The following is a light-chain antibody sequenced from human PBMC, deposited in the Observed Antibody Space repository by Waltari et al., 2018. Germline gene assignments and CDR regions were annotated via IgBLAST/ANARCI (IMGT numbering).Light chain of an antibody. CDR2: WAS. CDR1: HNLLYNSNNKNY. J-gene: IGKJ5*01. Sequence: DILMIQSPDSLAVSMCERASINCKSRHNLLYNSNNKNYLAWLQQKPGQPPTLLIYWASTRESGVPDRFRASRSGTDFTLTISSLQPEDVAIYYCQQYYSTPITCGQGTRLDIK. CDR3: QQYYSTPIT. V-gene: IGKV4-1*01.